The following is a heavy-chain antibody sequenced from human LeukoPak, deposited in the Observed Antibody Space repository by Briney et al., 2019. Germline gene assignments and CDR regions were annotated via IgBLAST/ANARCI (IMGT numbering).Heavy chain of an antibody. CDR3: VCQDGDY. CDR1: GFTFSSYG. CDR2: IRYDGSNK. D-gene: IGHD2-2*01. J-gene: IGHJ4*02. V-gene: IGHV3-30*02. Sequence: GGSLRLSCAASGFTFSSYGMHWVRQAPGKGLEWVAFIRYDGSNKYYADSVKGRFTISRDNSKNTLYLQMYSLRAEDTAVYYCVCQDGDYWGQGTLVTVSS.